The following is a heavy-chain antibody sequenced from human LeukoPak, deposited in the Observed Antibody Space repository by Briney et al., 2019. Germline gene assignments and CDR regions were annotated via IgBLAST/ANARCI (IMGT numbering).Heavy chain of an antibody. CDR1: GHTFTNHY. D-gene: IGHD3-3*02. CDR2: VNPSDGST. CDR3: ARVDAASGTHFWDY. V-gene: IGHV1-46*01. J-gene: IGHJ4*02. Sequence: GASVKVSCKASGHTFTNHYVHWVRQAPGQGLEWMGIVNPSDGSTIYAQKFQGRVTMTRDTSTTTVYMDLSSLRSEDTAVYYCARVDAASGTHFWDYWGQGTLVTVSS.